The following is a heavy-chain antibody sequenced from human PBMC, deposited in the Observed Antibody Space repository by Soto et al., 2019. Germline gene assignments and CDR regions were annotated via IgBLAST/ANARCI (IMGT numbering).Heavy chain of an antibody. CDR3: AALDGALDY. CDR1: GDSFSSYY. D-gene: IGHD3-10*01. J-gene: IGHJ4*02. Sequence: PSETLSLTCTVSGDSFSSYYLTWIRQPPGKRLEWVAYIFHTGNTNYNPSLKSRVTISVDTSKNQFSLKLRSVTPADTAVYYCAALDGALDYWGPGTLVTVSS. CDR2: IFHTGNT. V-gene: IGHV4-59*01.